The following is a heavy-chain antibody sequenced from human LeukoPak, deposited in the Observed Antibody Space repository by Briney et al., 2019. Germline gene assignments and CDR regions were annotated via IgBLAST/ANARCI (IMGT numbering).Heavy chain of an antibody. D-gene: IGHD3-16*01. V-gene: IGHV4-34*01. CDR3: ARGLTYYDYVSEEFDY. Sequence: SETLSLTCAVYGGSFSGYYWSWIRQPPGKGLEWIGEINHSGSTYYNPSLKSRVTISVDTSKNQFSLKLSSVTAADTAVYYCARGLTYYDYVSEEFDYWGQGTLVTVSS. CDR1: GGSFSGYY. CDR2: INHSGST. J-gene: IGHJ4*02.